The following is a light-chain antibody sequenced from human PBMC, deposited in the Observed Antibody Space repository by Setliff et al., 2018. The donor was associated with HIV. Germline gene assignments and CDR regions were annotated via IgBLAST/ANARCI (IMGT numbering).Light chain of an antibody. CDR2: AVT. J-gene: IGLJ2*01. V-gene: IGLV2-14*03. Sequence: QPVLTQPASLSGSPGQSITISCTGTTSDIGGYNFVSWYQQHPGKAPKLLIYAVTKRPSGVSARFSASKSGNTASLTISGLQDEDEADYYCNSYTSRSTFIFGGGTK. CDR3: NSYTSRSTFI. CDR1: TSDIGGYNF.